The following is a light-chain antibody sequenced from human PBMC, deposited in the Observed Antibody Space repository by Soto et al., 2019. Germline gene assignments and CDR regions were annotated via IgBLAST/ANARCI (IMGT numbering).Light chain of an antibody. CDR2: KAS. CDR1: QSISSW. V-gene: IGKV1-5*03. Sequence: DIQMTQSPSTLSASVGDRVTITCRASQSISSWLAWYQQKPGKAPKLLIYKASSLDSGVPSRFSGRGSGTEFTLTISSLQPDDFATYYCQQYNNYPWTFGQGTKVEIK. J-gene: IGKJ1*01. CDR3: QQYNNYPWT.